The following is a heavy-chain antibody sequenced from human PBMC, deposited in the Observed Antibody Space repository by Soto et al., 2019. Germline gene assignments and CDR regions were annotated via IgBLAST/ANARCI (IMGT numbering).Heavy chain of an antibody. CDR3: AYASSSWYVCGLDV. Sequence: GGSLRLSCAASGFTFRNYGMNWVRQAPGKGLEWVSAISGSGGITYYADSVKGRFTISRDNSKNTLYLQMNSLRAADTAVYYCAYASSSWYVCGLDVWGQGTTVTVSS. V-gene: IGHV3-23*01. J-gene: IGHJ6*02. D-gene: IGHD6-13*01. CDR1: GFTFRNYG. CDR2: ISGSGGIT.